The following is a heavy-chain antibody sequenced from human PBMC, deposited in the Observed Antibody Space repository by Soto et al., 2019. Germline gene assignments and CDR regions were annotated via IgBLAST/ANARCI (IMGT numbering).Heavy chain of an antibody. CDR2: IYYSGST. CDR1: GGSISSYY. V-gene: IGHV4-59*01. J-gene: IGHJ4*02. Sequence: TLSLTCTVAGGSISSYYWIWIRQPPGKGLEWIGYIYYSGSTNYNPSLKSRVTISVDTSKNQFSLKLSSVTAADTAVYYCARGGWDDFWSGYNPIDYCAQRALVTVSS. D-gene: IGHD3-3*01. CDR3: ARGGWDDFWSGYNPIDY.